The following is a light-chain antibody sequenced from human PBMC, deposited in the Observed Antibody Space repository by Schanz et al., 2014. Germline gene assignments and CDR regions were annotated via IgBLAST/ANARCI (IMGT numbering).Light chain of an antibody. V-gene: IGKV3-20*01. CDR2: GVS. CDR1: QSVSSH. J-gene: IGKJ1*01. Sequence: EIVMTQSPAILSVSPGERGTLSCRASQSVSSHFAWYQQKPGQAPRPLIYGVSSRATGIPDRFSGSGSGTDFTLTISRLEPEDFAVYYCQHYSLSPLFGQGTKVDI. CDR3: QHYSLSPL.